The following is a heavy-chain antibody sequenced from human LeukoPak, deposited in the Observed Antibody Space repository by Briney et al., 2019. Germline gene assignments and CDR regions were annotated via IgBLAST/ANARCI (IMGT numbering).Heavy chain of an antibody. CDR2: IYYSGST. V-gene: IGHV4-59*08. CDR1: GGSISSYY. CDR3: ASNVVVVAATHYYYYGMDV. Sequence: SETLSLTCTVSGGSISSYYWSWIRQPPGKGLEWIGYIYYSGSTNYNPSLKSRVTISVDTSKNQFSLKLSSVTAADTAVYYCASNVVVVAATHYYYYGMDVWGQGTTVTVSS. J-gene: IGHJ6*02. D-gene: IGHD2-15*01.